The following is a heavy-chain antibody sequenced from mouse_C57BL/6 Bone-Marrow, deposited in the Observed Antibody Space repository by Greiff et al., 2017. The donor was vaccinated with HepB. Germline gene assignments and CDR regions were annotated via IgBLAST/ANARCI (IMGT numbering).Heavy chain of an antibody. J-gene: IGHJ4*01. CDR2: IWSGGST. CDR1: GFSLTSYG. CDR3: ASAIYYYGSQLALSMDY. Sequence: VMLVESGPGLVQPSQSLSITCTVSGFSLTSYGVHWVRQSPGKGLEWLGVIWSGGSTDYNAAFISRLSISKDNSKSQVFFKMNSLQADDTAIYYCASAIYYYGSQLALSMDYWGQGTSVTVSS. D-gene: IGHD1-1*01. V-gene: IGHV2-2*01.